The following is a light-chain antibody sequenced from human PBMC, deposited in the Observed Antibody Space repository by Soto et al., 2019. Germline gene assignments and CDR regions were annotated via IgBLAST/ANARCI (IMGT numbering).Light chain of an antibody. Sequence: VLSQSTGTLSLSPGERSTLSCRASQTVRNNYLAWYQQKPGQAPRLLISDASNRATGIPARFSGRGSGTDFTLTISSLEPEDFAVYYCQRRTFGQGTKLDI. CDR1: QTVRNNY. CDR2: DAS. V-gene: IGKV3-11*01. CDR3: QRRT. J-gene: IGKJ1*01.